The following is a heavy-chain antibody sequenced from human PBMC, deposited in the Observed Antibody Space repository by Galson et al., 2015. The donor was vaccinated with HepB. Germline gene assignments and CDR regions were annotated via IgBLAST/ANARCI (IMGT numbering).Heavy chain of an antibody. CDR2: IGASGTNT. Sequence: SLRLSCAASGFTFSSYAMNWVRQAPGKGLEWVSSIGASGTNTYYADSVKGRFTISRDNSNNTLYPQMNNLRVEDTAVYYCTKGSDRGDQTYWGQGTLVTVSS. D-gene: IGHD4-17*01. CDR3: TKGSDRGDQTY. J-gene: IGHJ4*02. CDR1: GFTFSSYA. V-gene: IGHV3-23*01.